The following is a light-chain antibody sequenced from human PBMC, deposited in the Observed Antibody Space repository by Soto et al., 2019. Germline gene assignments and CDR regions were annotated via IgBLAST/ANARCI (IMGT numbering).Light chain of an antibody. CDR1: QRRLHSNGHIF. Sequence: EIVMTQSPPSLNVTPGEPASISCSSSQRRLHSNGHIFLDWYLQKPGQSQQRLIYLGFNRSSGVTDRVSGSGAGTEFTLKISRVDAEDSGVYYCMQALQTPYTVGQGTKLEI. V-gene: IGKV2-28*01. CDR3: MQALQTPYT. CDR2: LGF. J-gene: IGKJ2*01.